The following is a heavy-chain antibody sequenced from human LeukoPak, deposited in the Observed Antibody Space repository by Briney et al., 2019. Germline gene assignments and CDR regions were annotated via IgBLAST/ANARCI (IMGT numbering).Heavy chain of an antibody. CDR2: IYSGGST. V-gene: IGHV3-66*01. CDR3: ARVSSGGGYYFDY. D-gene: IGHD6-19*01. Sequence: PVGSLRLSCAASGFTFSNYAMSWVRQAPRKGLERVSVIYSGGSTYYADSVKGSFTISRGNSKNTLYLQMNSLRAEDTAVYYCARVSSGGGYYFDYWGQGTLVTVSS. CDR1: GFTFSNYA. J-gene: IGHJ4*02.